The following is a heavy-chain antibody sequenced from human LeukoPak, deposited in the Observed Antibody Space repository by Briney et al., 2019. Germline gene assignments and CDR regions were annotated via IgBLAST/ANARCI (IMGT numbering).Heavy chain of an antibody. Sequence: SETLSLTCAVYGGSFSGYYWSWIRQPPGKGLEWIGEINHSGSTNYNPSLKSRVTISVDTSKNQFSLKPSSVTAADTAVSYCAREAWIQLWFFDYWGQGTLVTVSS. CDR1: GGSFSGYY. CDR3: AREAWIQLWFFDY. CDR2: INHSGST. V-gene: IGHV4-34*01. J-gene: IGHJ4*02. D-gene: IGHD5-18*01.